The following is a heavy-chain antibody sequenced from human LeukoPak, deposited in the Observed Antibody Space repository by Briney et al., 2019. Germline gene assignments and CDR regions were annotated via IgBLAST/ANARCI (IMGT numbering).Heavy chain of an antibody. J-gene: IGHJ3*02. D-gene: IGHD6-19*01. Sequence: GASVKVSCKASGYTFTGYYMPWVRQAPGQGLEWMGWINPNSGGTNYAQKFQGRVTMTRDTSISTAYMELSRLRSDDTAVYYCARGSRIAVAVDAFDIWGQGTMVTVSS. V-gene: IGHV1-2*02. CDR2: INPNSGGT. CDR1: GYTFTGYY. CDR3: ARGSRIAVAVDAFDI.